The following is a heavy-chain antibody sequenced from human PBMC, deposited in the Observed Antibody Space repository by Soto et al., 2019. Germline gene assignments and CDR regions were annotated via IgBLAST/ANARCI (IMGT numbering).Heavy chain of an antibody. CDR3: ARVEISPPSGRRDDWFDP. CDR1: GGSISSYY. V-gene: IGHV4-59*01. Sequence: SETLSLTCTVSGGSISSYYWSWIRQPPGKGLEWIGYIYYSGSTNYNPSLKSRVTISVDTSKNQFSLKLSSVTAADTAVYYCARVEISPPSGRRDDWFDPWGQGTLVTVSS. J-gene: IGHJ5*02. CDR2: IYYSGST. D-gene: IGHD2-15*01.